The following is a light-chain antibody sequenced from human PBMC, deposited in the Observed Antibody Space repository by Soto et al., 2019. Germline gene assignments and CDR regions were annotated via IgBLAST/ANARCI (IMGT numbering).Light chain of an antibody. Sequence: SYELTQPPSVSVSPGQTASITCSGGKLGTKYASWYQQKPGQSPVLVMYEDTKRPSGIPERFSGSNSGNTATLTVSGTQAMDEADYYCLAWDDSTAVFGGGTKVTVL. CDR3: LAWDDSTAV. J-gene: IGLJ2*01. CDR1: KLGTKY. V-gene: IGLV3-1*01. CDR2: EDT.